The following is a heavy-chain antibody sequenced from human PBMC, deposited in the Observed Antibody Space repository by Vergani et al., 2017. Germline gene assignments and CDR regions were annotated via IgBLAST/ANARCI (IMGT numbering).Heavy chain of an antibody. CDR2: IQFDGSKQ. Sequence: QVQLVESGGGVVQRGGSLRLSCATSGFTLSNYDMQWIRQGPGKGLEFVSFIQFDGSKQYYADSVKGRFTLSRDFSKNTLYLQMNSLRTDHTATYYCAKHFRGWGIDYWGQGTQVIVSS. CDR1: GFTLSNYD. V-gene: IGHV3-30*02. D-gene: IGHD3-16*01. J-gene: IGHJ4*02. CDR3: AKHFRGWGIDY.